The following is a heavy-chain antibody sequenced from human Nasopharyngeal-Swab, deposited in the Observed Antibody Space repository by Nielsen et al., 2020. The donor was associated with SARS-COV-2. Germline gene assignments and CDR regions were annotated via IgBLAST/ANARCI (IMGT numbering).Heavy chain of an antibody. D-gene: IGHD4-17*01. J-gene: IGHJ4*02. CDR2: TSRDGCDK. CDR3: ARSVNFDYGDLQPPFGY. Sequence: WIRQPPGKGLEWVAVTSRDGCDKYYADSVKGRFTMSRDTSKNVVYLEMNSLSIEDTAVYYCARSVNFDYGDLQPPFGYWGQGTLVTVSS. V-gene: IGHV3-30-3*01.